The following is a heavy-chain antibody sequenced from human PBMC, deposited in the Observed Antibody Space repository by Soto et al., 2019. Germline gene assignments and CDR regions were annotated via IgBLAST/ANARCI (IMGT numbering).Heavy chain of an antibody. CDR3: ARGRYGDY. J-gene: IGHJ4*02. D-gene: IGHD1-1*01. V-gene: IGHV1-18*01. CDR2: ISAHNGNT. CDR1: GYAFTTYG. Sequence: QVHLVQSGAEVKKPGASVKVSCKGSGYAFTTYGITWVRQAPGQGLEWMGWISAHNGNTNYAQKFQGRVTVTRDTSTSTSYMERRSLRSDDTAVDYCARGRYGDYWGQGALVSVSS.